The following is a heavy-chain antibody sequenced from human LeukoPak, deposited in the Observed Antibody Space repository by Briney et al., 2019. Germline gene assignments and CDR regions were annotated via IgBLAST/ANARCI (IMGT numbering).Heavy chain of an antibody. J-gene: IGHJ4*02. CDR3: ARLNYYGSGANFDY. CDR2: IYHSGRT. CDR1: GGSISTYY. D-gene: IGHD3-10*01. V-gene: IGHV4-59*01. Sequence: SETLSLTCTVSGGSISTYYWSWIRQPPGKGLEWIGYIYHSGRTDYSPSLKSRVTISVDTSKNQFSLKLSSVTAADTAVYYCARLNYYGSGANFDYWGQGTLVTVSS.